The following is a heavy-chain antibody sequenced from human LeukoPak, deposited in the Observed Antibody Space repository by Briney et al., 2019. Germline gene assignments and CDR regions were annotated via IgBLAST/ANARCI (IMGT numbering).Heavy chain of an antibody. CDR2: ISYDGSNK. CDR3: ARDHPGGYFDY. V-gene: IGHV3-30*19. J-gene: IGHJ4*02. CDR1: GFVFRTYG. D-gene: IGHD4-23*01. Sequence: GGSLRLSCATSGFVFRTYGMHWVRQAPGKGLEWVAVISYDGSNKYYADSVKGRFTISRDNSKNTLYLQMNSLRAEDTAVYYCARDHPGGYFDYWGQGTLVTVSS.